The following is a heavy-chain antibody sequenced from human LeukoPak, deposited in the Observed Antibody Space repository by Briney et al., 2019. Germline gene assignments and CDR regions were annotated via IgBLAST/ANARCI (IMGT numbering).Heavy chain of an antibody. CDR3: AKLIQESDH. CDR2: ISGSGGNT. J-gene: IGHJ4*02. V-gene: IGHV3-23*01. Sequence: GGSLRLSCAASGFTFSSYGMAWVRQAPGKGLEWVSSISGSGGNTYYADSMKGRFTISRDNSKNTLFLQMNSLRAEDTAVYYCAKLIQESDHWGQGTLVTVSS. D-gene: IGHD3-16*01. CDR1: GFTFSSYG.